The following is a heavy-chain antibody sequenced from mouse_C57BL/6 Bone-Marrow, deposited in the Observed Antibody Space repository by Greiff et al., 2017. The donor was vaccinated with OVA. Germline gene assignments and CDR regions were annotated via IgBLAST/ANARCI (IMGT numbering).Heavy chain of an antibody. D-gene: IGHD1-1*01. CDR1: GYTFTDYY. CDR3: ASPNPYYYGSDYFDY. Sequence: EVQLQQSGPVLVKPGASVKMSCKASGYTFTDYYMNWVKQSHGKSLEWIGVINPYNGGTSYNQKFKGTATLTVDKSSSTAYMELNSLTSEDSAVYYCASPNPYYYGSDYFDYWGQGTTLTVSS. J-gene: IGHJ2*01. CDR2: INPYNGGT. V-gene: IGHV1-19*01.